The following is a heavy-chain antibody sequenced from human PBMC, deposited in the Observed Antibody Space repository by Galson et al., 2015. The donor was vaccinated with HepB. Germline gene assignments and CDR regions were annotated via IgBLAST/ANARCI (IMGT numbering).Heavy chain of an antibody. Sequence: LRLSCAASGFTFSSYAMHWVHQAPGKGLEYVSAISSNGGSTYYADSVKGRFTISRDNSKNTLYLQMSSLRAEDTAVYYCVKDGRLLWFGELSDYYYYGMDVWGQGTTVTVSS. V-gene: IGHV3-64D*06. CDR2: ISSNGGST. D-gene: IGHD3-10*01. J-gene: IGHJ6*02. CDR1: GFTFSSYA. CDR3: VKDGRLLWFGELSDYYYYGMDV.